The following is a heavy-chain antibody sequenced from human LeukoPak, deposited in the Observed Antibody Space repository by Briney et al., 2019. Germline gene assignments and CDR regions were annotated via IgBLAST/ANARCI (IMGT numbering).Heavy chain of an antibody. CDR3: ASDRGYAMDV. V-gene: IGHV3-53*01. CDR1: GLSISDNY. CDR2: IHSGGNI. Sequence: GGSLRLSCAASGLSISDNYMSWVRQAPGKGLEWVSIIHSGGNIYYADSVKGRFTISRDNSKNTLYLQMNSLRAEDTAVYYCASDRGYAMDVWGQGTTVTVSS. D-gene: IGHD1-1*01. J-gene: IGHJ6*02.